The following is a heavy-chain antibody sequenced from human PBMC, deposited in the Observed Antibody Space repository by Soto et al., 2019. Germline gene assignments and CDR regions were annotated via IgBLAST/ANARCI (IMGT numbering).Heavy chain of an antibody. Sequence: ASVKVSCKASGYTFTGYYMHWVRQAPGQGLEWMGWINPNSGGTNYAQKFQGWVTMTRDTSISTAYMELSRLRSDDTAVYYCARAGYCSGGSCYSRENYYYSGMDVWGQGTTVTVSS. D-gene: IGHD2-15*01. CDR1: GYTFTGYY. CDR2: INPNSGGT. CDR3: ARAGYCSGGSCYSRENYYYSGMDV. J-gene: IGHJ6*02. V-gene: IGHV1-2*04.